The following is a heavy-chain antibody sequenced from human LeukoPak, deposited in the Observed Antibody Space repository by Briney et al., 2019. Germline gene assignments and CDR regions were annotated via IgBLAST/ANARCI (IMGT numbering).Heavy chain of an antibody. J-gene: IGHJ6*03. CDR3: ARVYIGSGTYYRFYYYLDV. CDR2: IYYSGTT. Sequence: PSETLSLTCTVSGGSISGSTYYWGWIRQPPGKGLEWIGSIYYSGTTNYNPSLKSRVTISVDTSKNQFSLKLTSVTAADTAVYCYARVYIGSGTYYRFYYYLDVWGEGTTVTVSS. D-gene: IGHD3-10*01. CDR1: GGSISGSTYY. V-gene: IGHV4-39*07.